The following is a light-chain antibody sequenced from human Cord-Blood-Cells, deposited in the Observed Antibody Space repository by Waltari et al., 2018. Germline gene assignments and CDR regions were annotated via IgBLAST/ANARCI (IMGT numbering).Light chain of an antibody. V-gene: IGLV3-1*01. CDR1: KLGDKY. Sequence: SYELTQPPSVSVSPGQTASITCPGDKLGDKYACWYQQKPGQSPVLVIYQDSKRPSGIPERFSGSNSANTATLTISGTQAMDEAVYYCQAWDSSVVFGGGTKLTVL. J-gene: IGLJ2*01. CDR3: QAWDSSVV. CDR2: QDS.